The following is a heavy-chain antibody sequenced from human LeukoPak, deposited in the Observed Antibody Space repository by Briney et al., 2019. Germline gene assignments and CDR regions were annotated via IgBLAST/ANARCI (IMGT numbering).Heavy chain of an antibody. D-gene: IGHD3-3*01. J-gene: IGHJ4*02. V-gene: IGHV1-69*01. CDR1: GGTFSSYA. CDR2: IIPIFGTA. CDR3: ARVRDITTHYYFDY. Sequence: VASVKVSCKASGGTFSSYAISWVRQAPGQGLEWMGGIIPIFGTANYAQKFQGRVTITADESTSTAYMELSSLRSEDTAVYDCARVRDITTHYYFDYWGQGTLVTVSS.